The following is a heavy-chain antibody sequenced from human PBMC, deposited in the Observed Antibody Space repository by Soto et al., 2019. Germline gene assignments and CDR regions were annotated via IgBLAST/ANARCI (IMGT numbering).Heavy chain of an antibody. CDR1: GFTFSSYS. CDR2: ISSSSSYI. V-gene: IGHV3-21*01. Sequence: EVQLVESGGGLVKPGGSLRLSCAASGFTFSSYSMNWVRQAPGKGLEWVSSISSSSSYIYYADSVKGRFTISRDNAKNSLYLQMNSLRAEDTAVYYCATPSRGSPEVEYYFDYWGQGTLVTVSS. D-gene: IGHD3-16*01. J-gene: IGHJ4*02. CDR3: ATPSRGSPEVEYYFDY.